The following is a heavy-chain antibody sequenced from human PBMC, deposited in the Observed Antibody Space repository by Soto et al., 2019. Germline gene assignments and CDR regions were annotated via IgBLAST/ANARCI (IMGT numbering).Heavy chain of an antibody. J-gene: IGHJ4*02. Sequence: QVQLQESGPGLVKPSETLSLTCTVSGGSIRDYFWTWIRQPPGKGLEWIGYIYYSRRTNYNPSLKSRVSISVDTSKNHFSLQLRSVTAADTAVYYCARVGGDDFGDSGGFDYWGQGTLVTVSS. D-gene: IGHD4-17*01. CDR1: GGSIRDYF. V-gene: IGHV4-59*01. CDR2: IYYSRRT. CDR3: ARVGGDDFGDSGGFDY.